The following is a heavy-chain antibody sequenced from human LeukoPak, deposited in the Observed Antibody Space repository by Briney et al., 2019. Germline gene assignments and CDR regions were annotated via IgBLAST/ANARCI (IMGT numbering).Heavy chain of an antibody. V-gene: IGHV3-48*01. CDR1: GFTFSSYS. J-gene: IGHJ4*02. Sequence: GGSLRLSCAASGFTFSSYSMNWVRQAPGKGPEWIAYVTSSSRTIYYADSVKGRFTISRDNAKSSLYLQMNSLRAEDTAMYYCARDSLFDYWGQGTLVTVSS. CDR2: VTSSSRTI. CDR3: ARDSLFDY.